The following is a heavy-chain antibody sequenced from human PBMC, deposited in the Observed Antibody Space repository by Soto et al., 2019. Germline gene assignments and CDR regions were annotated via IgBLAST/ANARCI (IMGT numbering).Heavy chain of an antibody. D-gene: IGHD1-1*01. V-gene: IGHV3-23*01. CDR2: ISGIDGST. Sequence: EVQLLESGGGLVQPGGSLSLSCAASGFTFSSYAMSWVRQAPVQGLEWVSSISGIDGSTSYANSVKGRFTISRDNSKITLFLQMTSLRAEETSVYYCAPFTRDTTLVPTFYWGEGTPVTVS. CDR3: APFTRDTTLVPTFY. J-gene: IGHJ4*02. CDR1: GFTFSSYA.